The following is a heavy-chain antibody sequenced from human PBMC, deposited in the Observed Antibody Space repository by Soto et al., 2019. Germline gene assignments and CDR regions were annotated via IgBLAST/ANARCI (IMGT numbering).Heavy chain of an antibody. CDR1: GFSLSTSGVG. Sequence: SGPTLVKPTQTLTLTCTFSGFSLSTSGVGVGWIRQPPGKALEWLALIYWNDDKRYSPSLKSRLTITKDTSKNQVVLTMTNMDPVDTATYYCAHSGGNDSSSWYGDYWGQGTLVTVSS. CDR3: AHSGGNDSSSWYGDY. V-gene: IGHV2-5*01. J-gene: IGHJ4*02. CDR2: IYWNDDK. D-gene: IGHD6-13*01.